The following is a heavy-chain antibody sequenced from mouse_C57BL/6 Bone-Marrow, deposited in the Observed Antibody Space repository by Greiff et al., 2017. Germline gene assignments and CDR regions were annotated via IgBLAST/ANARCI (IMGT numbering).Heavy chain of an antibody. CDR2: INPGSGGT. D-gene: IGHD1-1*01. CDR3: AREDYYGSSPFFDY. Sequence: QVQLQQSGAELVRPGTSVKVSCKASGYAFTNYLIEWVKQRPGQGLEWIGVINPGSGGTNYNEKFKGKATLTAAKSSSTAYMQLSSLTSEDSAVYFCAREDYYGSSPFFDYWGQGTTLTVSS. CDR1: GYAFTNYL. J-gene: IGHJ2*01. V-gene: IGHV1-54*01.